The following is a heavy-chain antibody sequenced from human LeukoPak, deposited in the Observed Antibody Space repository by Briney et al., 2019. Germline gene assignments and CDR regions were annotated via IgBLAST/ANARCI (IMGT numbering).Heavy chain of an antibody. D-gene: IGHD4-11*01. CDR1: GFTFSTYG. J-gene: IGHJ4*02. Sequence: GGSLRLSCAASGFTFSTYGMHWVRQAPGKGLEWVAIIWYDGSTKYYAESVKGRFTISRDNSQNMLYLQMSSLRAEDTAVYYCARVSDYSNYFDFWGQGTLVTVSS. CDR3: ARVSDYSNYFDF. V-gene: IGHV3-33*01. CDR2: IWYDGSTK.